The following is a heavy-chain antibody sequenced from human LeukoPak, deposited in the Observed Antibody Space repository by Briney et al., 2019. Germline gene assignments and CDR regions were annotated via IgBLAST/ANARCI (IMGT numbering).Heavy chain of an antibody. CDR3: AAWGYDSSGWEPFDY. CDR2: IYYSGST. J-gene: IGHJ4*02. D-gene: IGHD3-22*01. V-gene: IGHV4-59*08. CDR1: GGSISSYY. Sequence: PSETLSLTCTVSGGSISSYYWSWIRQPPGKGLEWIGYIYYSGSTNYNPSLKSRVTISVDTSKNQFSLKLSSVTAADTAVYYCAAWGYDSSGWEPFDYWGQGTLVTVSS.